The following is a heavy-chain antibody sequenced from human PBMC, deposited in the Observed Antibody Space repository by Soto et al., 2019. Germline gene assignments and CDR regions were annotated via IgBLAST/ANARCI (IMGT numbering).Heavy chain of an antibody. J-gene: IGHJ4*02. V-gene: IGHV4-30-2*01. Sequence: SETLSLTCAVSGGSISSGGYTWSWIRQPPGKGLEWIGYIYHSGSPYYNPSLKSRVTISVDRSKNQFSLKLSSVTAADTAVYYCARGEERVAMPSGYLRQGLLVTVSS. CDR1: GGSISSGGYT. CDR2: IYHSGSP. D-gene: IGHD2-2*01. CDR3: ARGEERVAMPSGY.